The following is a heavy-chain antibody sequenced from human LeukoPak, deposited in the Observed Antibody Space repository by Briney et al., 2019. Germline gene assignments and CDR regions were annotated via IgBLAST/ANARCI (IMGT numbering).Heavy chain of an antibody. V-gene: IGHV3-66*01. CDR2: IYSGGST. J-gene: IGHJ4*02. CDR3: ARGFSGSQSPFDY. CDR1: GFTVSNND. Sequence: GGSLRLSCAAFGFTVSNNDMSWVRQAPGKGLEWVSVIYSGGSTYYGDSVKGRFTISRDSSKNTLHLQMNSLRAEDTAVYYCARGFSGSQSPFDYWGQGTLVTVSS. D-gene: IGHD1-26*01.